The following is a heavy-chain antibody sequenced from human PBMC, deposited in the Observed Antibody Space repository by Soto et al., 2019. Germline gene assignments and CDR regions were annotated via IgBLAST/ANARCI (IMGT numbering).Heavy chain of an antibody. D-gene: IGHD3-10*01. CDR3: AGISGSYFRHYGMDV. CDR2: INHSGST. V-gene: IGHV4-34*01. CDR1: GGSFSCYY. Sequence: SETLSLTCAVYGGSFSCYYWSWIRQPPGKGLEWIGEINHSGSTNYNPSLKSRVTISVDTSKNQFSLKLSSVTAADTAVYYCAGISGSYFRHYGMDVWGQGTTVTVSS. J-gene: IGHJ6*02.